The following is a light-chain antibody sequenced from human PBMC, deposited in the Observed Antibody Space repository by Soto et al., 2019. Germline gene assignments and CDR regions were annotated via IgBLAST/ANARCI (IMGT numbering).Light chain of an antibody. V-gene: IGKV3-20*01. CDR2: GAS. CDR1: HIVSSSF. Sequence: EIVLTQSPGTLSLSPGERATISCWASHIVSSSFLAWYQQKPGQAPRLLIYGASSRATGIPDRFSGSGSGTDFTLTINRLEPDDFAVYYCQQYGSSPATFGQGTKVEIK. CDR3: QQYGSSPAT. J-gene: IGKJ1*01.